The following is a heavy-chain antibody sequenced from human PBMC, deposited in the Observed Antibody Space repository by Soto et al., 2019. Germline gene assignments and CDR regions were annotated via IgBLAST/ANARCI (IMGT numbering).Heavy chain of an antibody. CDR1: GFSLSNARMG. D-gene: IGHD2-15*01. J-gene: IGHJ5*02. Sequence: QVTLKESGPVLVKPTETLTLTCTVSGFSLSNARMGVSWIRQPPGKALEWLAHIFSNDEKSYSTSLKSRLTISQDTSKSQVVLTMTNMDPVDTATYYCARIFRRSVVHIWSRWFDPWGQGTLVTVSS. V-gene: IGHV2-26*01. CDR2: IFSNDEK. CDR3: ARIFRRSVVHIWSRWFDP.